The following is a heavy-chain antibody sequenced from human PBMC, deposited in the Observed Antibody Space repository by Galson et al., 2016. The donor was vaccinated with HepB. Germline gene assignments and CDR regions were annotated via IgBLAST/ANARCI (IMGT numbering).Heavy chain of an antibody. CDR3: ADWDTSLAHDY. CDR1: SGSLTTYY. J-gene: IGHJ4*02. CDR2: ISHSGIT. Sequence: SETLSLTCAVYSGSLTTYYFHWFRQPPGKGLEWIGEISHSGITKYNPSLRSRVAVSEDVSKSQFSLRLSSVTAADTAVYYCADWDTSLAHDYWGQGTLVTVSS. D-gene: IGHD1/OR15-1a*01. V-gene: IGHV4-34*01.